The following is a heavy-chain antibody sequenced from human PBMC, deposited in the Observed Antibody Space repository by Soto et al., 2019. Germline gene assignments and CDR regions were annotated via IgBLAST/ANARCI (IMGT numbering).Heavy chain of an antibody. D-gene: IGHD3-16*01. Sequence: QVQLVQSGAEVKKPGASVKVSCKASGYTFTSYGISWLRQAPGQGLEWMGWINGYNGNTNHAQKLQGRVTMSTDTSTSTAYMELRSLRSDDSAVYYCARMGDVPYYSYGMDVWGQGTTVTVSS. CDR2: INGYNGNT. CDR3: ARMGDVPYYSYGMDV. CDR1: GYTFTSYG. J-gene: IGHJ6*02. V-gene: IGHV1-18*01.